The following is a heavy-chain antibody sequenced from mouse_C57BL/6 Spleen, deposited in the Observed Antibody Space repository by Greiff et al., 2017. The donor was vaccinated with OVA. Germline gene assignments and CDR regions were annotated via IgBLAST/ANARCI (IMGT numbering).Heavy chain of an antibody. CDR2: IYIGNGYT. CDR3: ARDYYGSSFSYAMDY. CDR1: GYTFTSYG. V-gene: IGHV1-58*01. Sequence: EVQGVESGAELVRPGSSVKMSCKTSGYTFTSYGINWVKQKPGQGLEWIGYIYIGNGYTEYNEKFKGKATLTSDTSSSTAYMQLSSLTSEDSAIYFCARDYYGSSFSYAMDYWGQGTSVTVSS. J-gene: IGHJ4*01. D-gene: IGHD1-1*01.